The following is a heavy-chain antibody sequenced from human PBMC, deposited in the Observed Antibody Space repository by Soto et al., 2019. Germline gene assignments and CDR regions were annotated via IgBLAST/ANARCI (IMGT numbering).Heavy chain of an antibody. V-gene: IGHV1-69*01. CDR3: ASLIYDFGSIQYYYSYGMDV. CDR2: IIPIFGTA. CDR1: GGTFSSYA. J-gene: IGHJ6*02. D-gene: IGHD3-3*01. Sequence: QVQLVQSGAEVKKPGSSVKVSCKASGGTFSSYAISWVRQAPGQGLEWMGGIIPIFGTANYAQKFQGRVTITADESTRKAYMELSSLRSEDTAVYYCASLIYDFGSIQYYYSYGMDVWGQGTTVTVSS.